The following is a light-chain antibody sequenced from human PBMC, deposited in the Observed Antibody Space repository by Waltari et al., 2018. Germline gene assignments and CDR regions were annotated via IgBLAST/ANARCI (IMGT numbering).Light chain of an antibody. CDR1: SSDVGYNY. V-gene: IGLV2-14*01. CDR2: DVS. J-gene: IGLJ2*01. Sequence: QSALTQPASLSGSPGQSITISCTGTSSDVGYNYVSWYQQFPGKAPKPVIYDVSHRPSGVSNRFSGSKSGNTASLTISGLQAEDEADYLCSSYITSSTLFGGGTKLTVL. CDR3: SSYITSSTL.